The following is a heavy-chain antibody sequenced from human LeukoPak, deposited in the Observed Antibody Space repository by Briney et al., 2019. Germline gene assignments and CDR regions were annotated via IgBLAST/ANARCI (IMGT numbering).Heavy chain of an antibody. D-gene: IGHD3-3*01. CDR2: VNPKTGGT. Sequence: GASVKVSCKAFGYSFTGYHLHWVRQAPRRGLEWMGWVNPKTGGTNYAREFQGRVTMTRDTSINTVNMDLSRLTSDETAVYYCAREFSSKLEWLAYVTGDDAFDVWGQGTMITVS. V-gene: IGHV1-2*02. J-gene: IGHJ3*01. CDR1: GYSFTGYH. CDR3: AREFSSKLEWLAYVTGDDAFDV.